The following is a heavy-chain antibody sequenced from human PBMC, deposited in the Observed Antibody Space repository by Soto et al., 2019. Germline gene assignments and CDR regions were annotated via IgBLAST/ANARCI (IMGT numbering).Heavy chain of an antibody. V-gene: IGHV1-8*01. Sequence: QVQLVQSGAEVKKPGASVKVSCKASGYTFTSYDINWVRQATGQGLEWMGWMNPNSGNTGYAQKFQGRVTMTRNTSIRTAYMELSSLRSEDTAVYYCASPYSGSYHADAFDIWGQGTMVTVSS. CDR1: GYTFTSYD. CDR2: MNPNSGNT. J-gene: IGHJ3*02. D-gene: IGHD1-26*01. CDR3: ASPYSGSYHADAFDI.